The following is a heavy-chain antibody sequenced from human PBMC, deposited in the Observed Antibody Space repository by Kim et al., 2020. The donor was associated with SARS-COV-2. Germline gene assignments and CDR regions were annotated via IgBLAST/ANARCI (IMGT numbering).Heavy chain of an antibody. CDR1: GGSINNFY. V-gene: IGHV4-59*01. CDR2: ISYSGNT. J-gene: IGHJ4*02. Sequence: SETLSLTCIVSGGSINNFYWGWIRQSPGKGLEWIGYISYSGNTNYSPSLKSRVTMSLDTSKNQFSLTLTSLTPADTAIYYCVGDPNPPWYYYWGQGTLAT. CDR3: VGDPNPPWYYY. D-gene: IGHD6-13*01.